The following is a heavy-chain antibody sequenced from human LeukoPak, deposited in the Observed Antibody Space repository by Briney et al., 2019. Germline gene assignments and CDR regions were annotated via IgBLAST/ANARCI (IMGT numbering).Heavy chain of an antibody. CDR2: IYTSGST. D-gene: IGHD4-17*01. V-gene: IGHV4-61*02. CDR3: ASHYGDYGNGYYYYMDV. J-gene: IGHJ6*03. CDR1: GGSISSGSYY. Sequence: PSQTLSLTCTVSGGSISSGSYYWSWIRQPAGKGLEWIGRIYTSGSTNYNPSLKSRVTMSVDTSKNQFSLKLSSVTAADTAVYYCASHYGDYGNGYYYYMDVWGKGTTVTISS.